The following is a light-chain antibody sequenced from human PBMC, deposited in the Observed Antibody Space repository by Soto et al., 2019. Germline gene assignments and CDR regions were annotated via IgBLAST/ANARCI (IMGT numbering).Light chain of an antibody. CDR3: QQSYSTPVT. J-gene: IGKJ5*01. CDR1: QSVISSY. Sequence: EIVLTQSPGTLSLSPGERATLSCRASQSVISSYSAWYQQKPGQAPRLLIYGASNRATGIPDRFSGSGSGTDFTLTISSLQPEDFATYYCQQSYSTPVTFGQGTRLEIK. CDR2: GAS. V-gene: IGKV3-20*01.